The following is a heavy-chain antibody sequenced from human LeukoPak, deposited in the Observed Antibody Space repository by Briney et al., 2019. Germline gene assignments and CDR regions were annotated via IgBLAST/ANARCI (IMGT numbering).Heavy chain of an antibody. CDR1: GGTFSSYA. J-gene: IGHJ6*03. CDR2: IIPIFGTA. Sequence: ASVKVSCKASGGTFSSYAISWVRQAPGQGLEWMGGIIPIFGTANYAQKFQGRVKITTDESTSTAYMELSSLRSEDTAVYYCARDGGFDCSSTSCPPGYYYYYMDVWGKGTTVTVSS. D-gene: IGHD2-2*01. CDR3: ARDGGFDCSSTSCPPGYYYYYMDV. V-gene: IGHV1-69*05.